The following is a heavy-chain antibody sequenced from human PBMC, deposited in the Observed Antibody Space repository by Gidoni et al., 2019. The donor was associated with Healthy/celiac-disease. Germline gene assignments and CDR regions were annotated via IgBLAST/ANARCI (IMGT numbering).Heavy chain of an antibody. CDR2: ISCSGGST. J-gene: IGHJ4*02. CDR3: AKGRPVRATVVYFDY. V-gene: IGHV3-23*01. Sequence: EAQLLESGGGWVQNGGSLRLSCAASGFTFSSYAMSWVRQAPGKGLEWVSAISCSGGSTYYADSVKGRFTISRDNSKNTLYLQMNSLRAEDTAVYYCAKGRPVRATVVYFDYWGQGTLVTVSS. D-gene: IGHD4-17*01. CDR1: GFTFSSYA.